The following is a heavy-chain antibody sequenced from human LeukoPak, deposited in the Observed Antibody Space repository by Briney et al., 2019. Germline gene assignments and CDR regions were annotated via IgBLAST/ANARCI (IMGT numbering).Heavy chain of an antibody. CDR1: GSSIRTSSYY. CDR3: ARDWNYYWFDS. V-gene: IGHV4-39*07. Sequence: SETLSLTCTAAGSSIRTSSYYWGWIRQPPGEGPEWIGSTFYGGNPYYNPTLKGRVTISIDTSNNHLSLRLTSVTAADTAVYYCARDWNYYWFDSWGQGALVTVSP. J-gene: IGHJ5*01. D-gene: IGHD1-7*01. CDR2: TFYGGNP.